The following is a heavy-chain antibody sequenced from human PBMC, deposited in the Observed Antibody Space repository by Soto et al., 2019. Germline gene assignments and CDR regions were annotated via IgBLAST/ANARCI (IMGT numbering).Heavy chain of an antibody. CDR1: GFTFSRYW. CDR2: MNQDGSEK. V-gene: IGHV3-7*01. CDR3: SRAHTCCSAGSCSDF. D-gene: IGHD2-15*01. Sequence: EVQLVESGGDLVQPGGSLRLSCAASGFTFSRYWMNWVRQSPGKGLEWVANMNQDGSEKYYVDSAKGRFTISRDNSRNSLFLQINSLTAEDTAVYYCSRAHTCCSAGSCSDFWGKGTLVSVSS. J-gene: IGHJ4*02.